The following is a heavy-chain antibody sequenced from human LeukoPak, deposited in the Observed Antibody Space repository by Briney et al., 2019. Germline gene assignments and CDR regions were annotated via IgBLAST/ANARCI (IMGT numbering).Heavy chain of an antibody. CDR3: VRDLFIKGPRASPGY. CDR2: INPSGGST. CDR1: GYTFTSYY. D-gene: IGHD3-10*01. J-gene: IGHJ4*02. Sequence: GASVKVSCKASGYTFTSYYMHWVRQAPGQGLEWMGIINPSGGSTSYAQKFQGRVTMTRDTSTSTVYMELSSLRSEDTAVYYCVRDLFIKGPRASPGYWGQGTLVTVSS. V-gene: IGHV1-46*01.